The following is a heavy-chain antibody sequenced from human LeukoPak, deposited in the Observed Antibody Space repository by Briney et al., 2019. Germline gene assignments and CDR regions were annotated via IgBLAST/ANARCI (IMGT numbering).Heavy chain of an antibody. CDR1: GFTFSHNW. J-gene: IGHJ4*02. CDR2: ISSDGRTT. V-gene: IGHV3-74*01. CDR3: LGYYSGSPN. Sequence: PGGSLRLSCAASGFTFSHNWMHWVRQAPGKGLVWVSRISSDGRTTHYADSVKGRFTISRDSAKNTLFLQMNDLRAEDTAVYYCLGYYSGSPNWGQGTLVTVSS. D-gene: IGHD3-10*01.